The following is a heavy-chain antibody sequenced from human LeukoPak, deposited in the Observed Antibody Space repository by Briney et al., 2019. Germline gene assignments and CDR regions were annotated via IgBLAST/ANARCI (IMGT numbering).Heavy chain of an antibody. Sequence: GESLKISCKGSGYRFTSYWIGWVRQMPGKGLEWMGIIYPDDSDTRYSPSLQGQVTISADKSISTAYLQWSSLEASDTAMYYCARHLSPTTVTSVWDYYYYGMDVWGQGTTVTVSS. J-gene: IGHJ6*02. CDR3: ARHLSPTTVTSVWDYYYYGMDV. CDR2: IYPDDSDT. D-gene: IGHD4-17*01. CDR1: GYRFTSYW. V-gene: IGHV5-51*01.